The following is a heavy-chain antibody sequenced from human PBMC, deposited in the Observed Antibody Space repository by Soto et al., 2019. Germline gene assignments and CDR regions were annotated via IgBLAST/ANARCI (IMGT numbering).Heavy chain of an antibody. J-gene: IGHJ4*02. D-gene: IGHD3-10*01. V-gene: IGHV4-59*01. CDR2: IYYSGST. Sequence: PSETLSLTCTVSGGSISSYYRSWIRQPPGKGLEWIGYIYYSGSTNYNPSLKSRVTISVDTSKNQFSLKLSSVTAADTAVYYCARFPITMVRGVIPGFDYWGQGTLVTVSS. CDR1: GGSISSYY. CDR3: ARFPITMVRGVIPGFDY.